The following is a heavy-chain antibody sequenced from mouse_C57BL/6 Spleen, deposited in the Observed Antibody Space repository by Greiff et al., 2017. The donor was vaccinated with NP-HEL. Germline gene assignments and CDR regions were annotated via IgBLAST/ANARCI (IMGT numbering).Heavy chain of an antibody. J-gene: IGHJ4*01. D-gene: IGHD1-1*01. CDR1: GFNITDYY. CDR2: IDPEDGET. CDR3: AYYYGSSYDAMDY. V-gene: IGHV14-2*01. Sequence: VQLQQSGAELVKPGASVKLSCTASGFNITDYYMHWVKQRTEQGLEWIGRIDPEDGETKYAPKFQGKATITADKSSNTAYLQLSSLTSEDTAVYYCAYYYGSSYDAMDYWGQGTSVTVSS.